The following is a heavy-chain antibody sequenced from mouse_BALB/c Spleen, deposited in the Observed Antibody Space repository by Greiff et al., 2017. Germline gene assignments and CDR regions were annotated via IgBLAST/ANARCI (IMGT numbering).Heavy chain of an antibody. V-gene: IGHV5-9-4*01. CDR3: ARGGTTAAYAMDY. CDR1: GFTFSSYA. D-gene: IGHD1-2*01. J-gene: IGHJ4*01. Sequence: EVKLVESGGGLVKPGGSLKLSCAASGFTFSSYAMSWVRQSPEKRLEWVAEISSGGSYTYYPDTVTGRFTISRDNAKNTLYLEMSSLRSEDTAMYYCARGGTTAAYAMDYWGQGTSVTVSS. CDR2: ISSGGSYT.